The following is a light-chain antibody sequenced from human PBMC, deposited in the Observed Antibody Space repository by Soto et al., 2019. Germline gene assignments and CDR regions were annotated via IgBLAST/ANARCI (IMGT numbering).Light chain of an antibody. CDR1: QSISSY. V-gene: IGKV1-39*01. CDR2: AAS. Sequence: DIQMTQSPSSLSASVGDRVTITCRASQSISSYLNWYQQKPGKAPKLLIYAASTLQSVVPSRFSGSGSWTDFTPTISSLQPEDFATYYCQQSYSTPPTFGQGTKVEIK. J-gene: IGKJ1*01. CDR3: QQSYSTPPT.